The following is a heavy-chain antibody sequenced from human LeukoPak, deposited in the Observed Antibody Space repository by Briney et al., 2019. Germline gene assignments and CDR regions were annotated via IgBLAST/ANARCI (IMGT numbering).Heavy chain of an antibody. V-gene: IGHV4-34*01. CDR1: GGSFSGYY. CDR3: ARKDSYSGFDY. J-gene: IGHJ4*02. Sequence: KPSETLSLNCAVYGGSFSGYYWSWIRQPPGKGLEWIGEINHSGSTNYNPSLKSRVTISVDTSKNQLSLTLSSVTAADTAVYYCARKDSYSGFDYWGQGTLVTVSS. D-gene: IGHD2-15*01. CDR2: INHSGST.